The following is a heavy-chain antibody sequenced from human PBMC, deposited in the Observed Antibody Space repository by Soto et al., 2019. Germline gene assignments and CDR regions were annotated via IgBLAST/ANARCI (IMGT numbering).Heavy chain of an antibody. CDR3: TRYDHGSTMVRGVSMDDDAFDI. Sequence: EVQLVESGGGLVQPGGSLRLSCAASGFPFRSYSMNWVRQAPGKGLEWVSYISSSSSTIYYADSVKGRFTISRDNAKNSLYLQMNSLRDEDTAVYYCTRYDHGSTMVRGVSMDDDAFDIWGQGTMVTVSS. D-gene: IGHD3-10*01. V-gene: IGHV3-48*02. J-gene: IGHJ3*02. CDR1: GFPFRSYS. CDR2: ISSSSSTI.